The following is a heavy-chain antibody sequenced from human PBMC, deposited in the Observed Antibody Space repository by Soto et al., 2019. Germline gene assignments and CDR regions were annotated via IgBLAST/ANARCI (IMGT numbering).Heavy chain of an antibody. V-gene: IGHV3-23*01. Sequence: GGSLRLSCAASGFTFSSYAMSWVRQAPGKGLEWVSAISGSGGSTYYADSVKGRFTISRDNSKNTLYLQMSSLRAEDTAVYYCAKDLWFGELSQHLPLMDVWGKGTTVTVSS. CDR3: AKDLWFGELSQHLPLMDV. J-gene: IGHJ6*03. D-gene: IGHD3-10*01. CDR1: GFTFSSYA. CDR2: ISGSGGST.